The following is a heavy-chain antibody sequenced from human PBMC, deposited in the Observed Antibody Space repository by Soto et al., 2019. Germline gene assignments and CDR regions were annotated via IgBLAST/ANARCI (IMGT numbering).Heavy chain of an antibody. D-gene: IGHD1-26*01. CDR1: GFTFSSYG. CDR3: AKEGGLSGSYYISSSYYFDY. Sequence: QVQLVESGGGVVQPGRSLRLSCVASGFTFSSYGMHWVRQXXXXXXXXXXXISYDGSNTYYADSVKGRFTISRDNSKXTXXXXMXSLRAXXXXVXYXAKEGGLSGSYYISSSYYFDYWGQGTLVTVSS. V-gene: IGHV3-30*18. J-gene: IGHJ4*02. CDR2: ISYDGSNT.